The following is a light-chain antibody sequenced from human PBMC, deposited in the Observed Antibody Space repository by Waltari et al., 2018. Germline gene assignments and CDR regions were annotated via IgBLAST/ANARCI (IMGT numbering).Light chain of an antibody. CDR1: QSVSSN. CDR2: GAS. CDR3: QQYNNWPAWT. J-gene: IGKJ1*01. V-gene: IGKV3-15*01. Sequence: EIVMTPSPATLSVSPGERATPPCRASQSVSSNLAWYQQKPGQAPRLLIYGASTRATGIPARFSGSGSGTEFTLTISSLQSEDFAVYYCQQYNNWPAWTFGQGTKVEIK.